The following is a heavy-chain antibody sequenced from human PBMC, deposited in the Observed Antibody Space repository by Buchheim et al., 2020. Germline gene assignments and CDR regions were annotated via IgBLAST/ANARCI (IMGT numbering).Heavy chain of an antibody. CDR2: IYYSGST. J-gene: IGHJ5*02. CDR3: AREGQWLVDGWFDP. Sequence: QVQLQESGPGLVKPSETLSLTCTVSGGSISSYYWSWIRQPPGKGLEWIGYIYYSGSTNYNPSLKSRVTISVDTSKNQFSLKLSSVIAADTAVYYCAREGQWLVDGWFDPWGQGTL. CDR1: GGSISSYY. V-gene: IGHV4-59*01. D-gene: IGHD6-19*01.